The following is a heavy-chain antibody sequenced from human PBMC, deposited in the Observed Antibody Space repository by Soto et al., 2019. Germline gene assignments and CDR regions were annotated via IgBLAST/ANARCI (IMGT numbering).Heavy chain of an antibody. Sequence: ASVTVSCKASGSTFTSYDINWVRQATGQGLEWMGCINPNSGGTNYAQKFQGWVTMTRDTSFSTAYMELSRLRSDDTAVYYCARARNSSSWYRPGGDAFDIWGQGTMVTVSS. J-gene: IGHJ3*02. CDR3: ARARNSSSWYRPGGDAFDI. CDR2: INPNSGGT. CDR1: GSTFTSYD. V-gene: IGHV1-2*04. D-gene: IGHD6-13*01.